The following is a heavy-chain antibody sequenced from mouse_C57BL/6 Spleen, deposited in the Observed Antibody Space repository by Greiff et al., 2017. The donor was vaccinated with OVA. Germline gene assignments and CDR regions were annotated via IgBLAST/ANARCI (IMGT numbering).Heavy chain of an antibody. Sequence: EVQVVESGGGLVQSGRSLRLSCATSGFTFSDFYMEWVRQAPGKGLEWIAASRNKANDYTTEYSASVKGRFIVSRDTSQSILYLQMNALRAEDTAIYYCARDATSYDGYYGYAMDYWGQGTSVTVSS. D-gene: IGHD2-3*01. V-gene: IGHV7-1*01. J-gene: IGHJ4*01. CDR2: SRNKANDYTT. CDR1: GFTFSDFY. CDR3: ARDATSYDGYYGYAMDY.